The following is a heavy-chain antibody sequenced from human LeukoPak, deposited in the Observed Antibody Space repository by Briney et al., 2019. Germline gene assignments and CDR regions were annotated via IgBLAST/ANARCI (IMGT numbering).Heavy chain of an antibody. D-gene: IGHD6-13*01. Sequence: GGSLRLSCTGSGFTFGDYAMSWFRQAPGKGLEWVSGISWNSGSIGYADSVKGRFTISRDNAKNSLYLQMNSLRAEDMALYYCAKDSTPGYSSSSPWIDYWGQGTLVTVSS. CDR1: GFTFGDYA. CDR2: ISWNSGSI. V-gene: IGHV3-9*03. J-gene: IGHJ4*02. CDR3: AKDSTPGYSSSSPWIDY.